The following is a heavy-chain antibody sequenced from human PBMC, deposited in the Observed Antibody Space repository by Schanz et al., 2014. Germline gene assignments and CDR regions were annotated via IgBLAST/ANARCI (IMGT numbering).Heavy chain of an antibody. V-gene: IGHV1-69*09. CDR2: FVPRLRVA. Sequence: QVQLVQSGAEVKKPGASVKVSCKASGYTFTGHHMHWVRQAPGQGLEWMGRFVPRLRVALYAQNFRGRVTITADSSTNTAYLEVSSLRFEDTAVYYCARTGYDPSLTHWGQGTLVTVSS. CDR3: ARTGYDPSLTH. D-gene: IGHD5-12*01. J-gene: IGHJ4*02. CDR1: GYTFTGHH.